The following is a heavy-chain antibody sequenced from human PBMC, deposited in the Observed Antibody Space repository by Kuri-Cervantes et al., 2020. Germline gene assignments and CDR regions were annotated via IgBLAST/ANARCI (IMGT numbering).Heavy chain of an antibody. CDR2: ISSSSSYI. J-gene: IGHJ6*02. CDR1: GFTFSSYS. Sequence: GESLKISCAASGFTFSSYSMNWVRQAPGKGLEWVPSISSSSSYIYYADSVKGRFTISRDNAKNSLYLQMNSLRAEDTAVYYCARAPGGYYYGMDVWGQGTTVTVSS. V-gene: IGHV3-21*01. D-gene: IGHD3-10*01. CDR3: ARAPGGYYYGMDV.